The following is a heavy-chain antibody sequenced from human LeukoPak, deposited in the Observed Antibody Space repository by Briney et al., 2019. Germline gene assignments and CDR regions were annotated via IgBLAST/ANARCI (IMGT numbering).Heavy chain of an antibody. CDR1: GFTFSGSA. D-gene: IGHD4/OR15-4a*01. CDR2: IRSEANSYAT. Sequence: GGSLKLSCAASGFTFSGSAMHWVRQAPGKGLEWVGRIRSEANSYATAYGESVKGRFTFSRDDSKNTAYLQMDSLQTEDTAVYYCAGANLDYYGMDVWGQGTTVTVSS. J-gene: IGHJ6*02. CDR3: AGANLDYYGMDV. V-gene: IGHV3-73*01.